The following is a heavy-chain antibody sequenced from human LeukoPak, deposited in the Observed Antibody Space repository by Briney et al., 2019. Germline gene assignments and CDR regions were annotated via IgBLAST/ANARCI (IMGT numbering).Heavy chain of an antibody. V-gene: IGHV4-34*11. Sequence: SETLSLTCAVYGGSFSGYYWSWIRQPPGKGLEWIGYIYYSGSTNYNPSLKSRVTISVDTSKNQFSLKLSSVTAADTAVYFCARWTVASYGMDIWGQGTTVTVSS. CDR1: GGSFSGYY. CDR3: ARWTVASYGMDI. J-gene: IGHJ6*01. CDR2: IYYSGST. D-gene: IGHD4-23*01.